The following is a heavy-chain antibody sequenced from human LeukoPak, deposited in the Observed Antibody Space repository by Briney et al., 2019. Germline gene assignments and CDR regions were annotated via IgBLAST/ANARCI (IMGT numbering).Heavy chain of an antibody. V-gene: IGHV3-74*01. J-gene: IGHJ6*03. D-gene: IGHD3-22*01. Sequence: GGSLRLSCAASGFTFSSYWMHGVRQAPGKGLVWVSRINSDGSSTSYADSVKGRFTISRDNAKNTLYLQMNSLRAEDTAVYYCARVDGYYDSSGYYFPPYYYYMDVWGKGTTVTVSS. CDR3: ARVDGYYDSSGYYFPPYYYYMDV. CDR2: INSDGSST. CDR1: GFTFSSYW.